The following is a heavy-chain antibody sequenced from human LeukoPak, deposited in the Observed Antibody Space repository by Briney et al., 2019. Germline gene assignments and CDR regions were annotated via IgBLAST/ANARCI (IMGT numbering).Heavy chain of an antibody. V-gene: IGHV4-34*01. CDR2: INHSGST. J-gene: IGHJ4*02. D-gene: IGHD3-10*01. Sequence: LSETLSLTCAVYGGSFSGYYWSWIRQPPGKGLEWIGEINHSGSTNYNPSLKSRVTISVDTSKNQFSLSLTSVTAADTAVYYCGRAPYGPLDHWGQGILVTVSS. CDR1: GGSFSGYY. CDR3: GRAPYGPLDH.